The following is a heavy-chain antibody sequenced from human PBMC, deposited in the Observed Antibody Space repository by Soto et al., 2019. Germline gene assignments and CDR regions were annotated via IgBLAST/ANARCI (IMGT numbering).Heavy chain of an antibody. CDR1: GYTFNDYE. J-gene: IGHJ5*02. CDR3: ARIAMPARPRWYNWFDP. D-gene: IGHD2-2*01. V-gene: IGHV1-8*02. Sequence: QEQLVQSAAEVKKPGASVKVSCMTSGYTFNDYEINWVRQATGQGREWIGWMNPNSGETGYAQRFQGRVTMTTSSSLSTAYLELSSLTSDDTAVYYCARIAMPARPRWYNWFDPWGQGTLVTVSS. CDR2: MNPNSGET.